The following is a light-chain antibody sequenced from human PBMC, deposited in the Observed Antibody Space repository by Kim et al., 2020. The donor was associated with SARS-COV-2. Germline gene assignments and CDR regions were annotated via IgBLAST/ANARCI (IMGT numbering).Light chain of an antibody. CDR2: GKN. CDR3: NSRDSNDNVL. V-gene: IGLV3-19*01. J-gene: IGLJ2*01. Sequence: VALGQTVRITCQGDSLRSYYATWYQQKPGQAPIVIIYGKNNRPSGIPDRFSGSSSGNTASLTITGTQAGDEADYYCNSRDSNDNVLFGGGTQLTVL. CDR1: SLRSYY.